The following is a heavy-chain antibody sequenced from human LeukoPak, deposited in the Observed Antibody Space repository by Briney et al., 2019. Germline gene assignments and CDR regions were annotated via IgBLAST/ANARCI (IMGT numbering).Heavy chain of an antibody. CDR1: GGSISSYY. CDR3: ARLPVYRSSSGFDY. CDR2: IYYSGST. Sequence: SETLSLTCTVSGGSISSYYWSWIRQPPGKGLEWIGYIYYSGSTNYKSSLKSRVTISVDTSKNQFSLKLSSVTAADTAVYYCARLPVYRSSSGFDYWGQGTLVTVSS. V-gene: IGHV4-59*12. J-gene: IGHJ4*02. D-gene: IGHD6-6*01.